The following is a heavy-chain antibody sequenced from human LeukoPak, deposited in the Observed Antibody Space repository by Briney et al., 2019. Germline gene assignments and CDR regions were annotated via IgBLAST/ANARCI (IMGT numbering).Heavy chain of an antibody. CDR1: GFTFSSYS. Sequence: GGSLRLSCAASGFTFSSYSMNWARQAPGKGLEWVSSISSSSSYIYYADSVKGRFTISRDNAKNSLYLQMNSLRAEDTAVYYCARVARAAAGTGLDYWGQGTLVTVSS. CDR3: ARVARAAAGTGLDY. V-gene: IGHV3-21*01. D-gene: IGHD6-13*01. J-gene: IGHJ4*02. CDR2: ISSSSSYI.